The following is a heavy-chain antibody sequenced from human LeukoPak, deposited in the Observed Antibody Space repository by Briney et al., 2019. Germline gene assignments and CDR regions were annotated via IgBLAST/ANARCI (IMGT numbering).Heavy chain of an antibody. Sequence: GGSLRLSCAASGFTFSSYSMNWVRQAPGKGLEWVSSISSSSSYIYHADSVKGRFTISRDNAKNSLYLQMNSLRAEDTAVYYCARDLTYYDSSGYPISGIWGQGTMVTVSS. J-gene: IGHJ3*02. CDR2: ISSSSSYI. V-gene: IGHV3-21*01. D-gene: IGHD3-22*01. CDR1: GFTFSSYS. CDR3: ARDLTYYDSSGYPISGI.